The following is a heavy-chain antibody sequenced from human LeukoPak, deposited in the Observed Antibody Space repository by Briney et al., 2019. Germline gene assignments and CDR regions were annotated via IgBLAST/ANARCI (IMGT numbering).Heavy chain of an antibody. D-gene: IGHD6-13*01. CDR1: GYTFTGYY. V-gene: IGHV1-2*02. CDR2: INPNSGGT. J-gene: IGHJ4*01. CDR3: ATDLGSSWIY. Sequence: ASVKVSCKASGYTFTGYYLHWVRQAPGQGLEWMGWINPNSGGTNYAQKFQGRVTMTRDTSISTAYMELSRLSSDDTAVYFCATDLGSSWIYWGQGTLVTVSS.